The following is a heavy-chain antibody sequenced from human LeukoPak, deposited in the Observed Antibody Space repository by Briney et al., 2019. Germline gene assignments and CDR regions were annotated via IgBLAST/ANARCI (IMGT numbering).Heavy chain of an antibody. CDR2: ISSSSSYI. Sequence: GGSLRLSCAASGFTFSSYSMTWVRQAPGKGLEWVSSISSSSSYIYYADSVKGRFTISRDNAKDSLYLQMNSLRAEDTAVYYCAGRRGYSGYDDDDYWGQGTLVTVSS. V-gene: IGHV3-21*01. CDR1: GFTFSSYS. D-gene: IGHD5-12*01. J-gene: IGHJ4*02. CDR3: AGRRGYSGYDDDDY.